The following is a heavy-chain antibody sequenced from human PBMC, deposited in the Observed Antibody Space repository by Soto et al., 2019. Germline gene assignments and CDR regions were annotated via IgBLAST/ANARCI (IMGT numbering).Heavy chain of an antibody. CDR3: ARAYGDAAYYFDY. D-gene: IGHD3-16*01. Sequence: GGSLRLSCAASGFTFSSYAMSWIRQAPGKGLEWVSAISGSGGSTYYADSVKGRFTISRDNSKNTLYLQMNSLRAEDTAVYYCARAYGDAAYYFDYWGQGTLVTVSS. CDR2: ISGSGGST. V-gene: IGHV3-23*01. J-gene: IGHJ4*02. CDR1: GFTFSSYA.